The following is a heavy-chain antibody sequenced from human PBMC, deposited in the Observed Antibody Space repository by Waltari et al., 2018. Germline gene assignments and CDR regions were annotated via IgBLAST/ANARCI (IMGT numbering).Heavy chain of an antibody. D-gene: IGHD3-9*01. CDR3: ARLRYFDWLPPSYYYYYGMDV. CDR1: GYTFTSSG. CDR2: ISAYNGNT. J-gene: IGHJ6*02. V-gene: IGHV1-18*01. Sequence: QVQLVQSGAEVKKPGASVKVSCKASGYTFTSSGISWVRQAPGQGLEWMGWISAYNGNTNYAQKLQGRVTMTTDTSTSTAYMELRSLRSDDTAVYYCARLRYFDWLPPSYYYYYGMDVWGQGTTVTVSS.